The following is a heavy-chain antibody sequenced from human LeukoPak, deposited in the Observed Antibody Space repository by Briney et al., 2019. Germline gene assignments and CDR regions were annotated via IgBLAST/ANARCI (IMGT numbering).Heavy chain of an antibody. CDR1: GGSISSYY. J-gene: IGHJ4*02. D-gene: IGHD3-16*01. CDR3: ARFWGGGTVDY. Sequence: ETLSLTCTVSGGSISSYYWSWIRQPPGKGLEWVANIKQDGSEKYYVDSVKGRFTISRDNAKNSLYLQMNSLRAEDTAVYYCARFWGGGTVDYWGQGTLVTVSS. CDR2: IKQDGSEK. V-gene: IGHV3-7*01.